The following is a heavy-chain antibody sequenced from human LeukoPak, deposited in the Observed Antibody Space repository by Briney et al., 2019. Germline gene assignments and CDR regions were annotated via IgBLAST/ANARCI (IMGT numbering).Heavy chain of an antibody. J-gene: IGHJ4*02. CDR1: GVSISSSPYH. D-gene: IGHD3-22*01. V-gene: IGHV4-39*02. CDR2: IYYSGSS. CDR3: AREIDYDSTAYVY. Sequence: PSETLSLTCSVSGVSISSSPYHWGWIRQPPGKGLEWIGSIYYSGSSYSNPSLQSRVTMSIDTAKNQFSLKLSSVTAADTAVYYWAREIDYDSTAYVYWGRGTLVNVSS.